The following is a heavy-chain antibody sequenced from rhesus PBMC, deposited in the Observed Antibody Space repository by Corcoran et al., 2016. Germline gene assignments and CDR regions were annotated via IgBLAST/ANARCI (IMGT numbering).Heavy chain of an antibody. J-gene: IGHJ4*01. Sequence: QVQLQESGPGLVKPSETLALTCTVSGASISIDWWSWVRRPPGKGLEWIGEINGNTGNTNYNPSLESRVTISKDASKKQFSLKLTSVTAADTAVYHCTREKAASIDYWGQGVLVTASS. D-gene: IGHD6-31*01. CDR1: GASISIDW. V-gene: IGHV4-80*01. CDR2: INGNTGNT. CDR3: TREKAASIDY.